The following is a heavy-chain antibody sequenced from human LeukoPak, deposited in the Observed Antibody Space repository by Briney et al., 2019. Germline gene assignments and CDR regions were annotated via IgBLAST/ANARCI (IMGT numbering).Heavy chain of an antibody. CDR2: LSYSGST. J-gene: IGHJ4*02. CDR1: GGSIGSSTYY. CDR3: ASERLGYCSSSSCPFDY. V-gene: IGHV4-39*01. Sequence: SETLSLTCTVSGGSIGSSTYYWGWLRQPPGKGLEWIGSLSYSGSTFYNPSLKSRVTISGDTSTNQFSLKLSSVTAADTAVYYCASERLGYCSSSSCPFDYWGQGTLVTVSS. D-gene: IGHD2-2*01.